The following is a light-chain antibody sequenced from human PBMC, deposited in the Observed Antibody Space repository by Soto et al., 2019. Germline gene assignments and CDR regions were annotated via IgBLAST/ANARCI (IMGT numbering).Light chain of an antibody. J-gene: IGKJ1*01. CDR1: RSISRY. V-gene: IGKV1-39*01. CDR2: AAS. Sequence: DIQMTQSPSSLSASVGDRVSINCRASRSISRYLSWYQQKPGKAPNLLIYAASSLQSGVPSRFSGAGSGTDFTLTIANLHPEDFAIYYCKQSYSTQWTFGQGTKVDIK. CDR3: KQSYSTQWT.